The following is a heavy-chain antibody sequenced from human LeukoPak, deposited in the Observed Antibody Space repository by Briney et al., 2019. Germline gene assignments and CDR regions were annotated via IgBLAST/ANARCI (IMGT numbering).Heavy chain of an antibody. D-gene: IGHD3-3*01. CDR2: INPNSGGT. V-gene: IGHV1-2*02. CDR3: AREFPNYDFWSGHSLGYMDV. Sequence: ASVKVSCKASGYTFTGYYMHWVRQAPGQGLEWMGWINPNSGGTNYAQKFQGRVTMTRDTSISTAYMELSRLRSDDTAVYYCAREFPNYDFWSGHSLGYMDVWGKGTTVTVSS. J-gene: IGHJ6*03. CDR1: GYTFTGYY.